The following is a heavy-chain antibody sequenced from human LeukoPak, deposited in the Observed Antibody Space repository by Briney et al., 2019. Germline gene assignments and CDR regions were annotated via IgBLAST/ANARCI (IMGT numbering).Heavy chain of an antibody. CDR2: IYTSGST. J-gene: IGHJ4*02. Sequence: SETLSLTCTVSGGSISSYCWSWIRQPPGKGLEWIGYIYTSGSTNYNPSLKSRVTISVDTSKNQFSLKLSSVTAADTAVYYCASYDILTGNDYWGQGTLVTVSS. V-gene: IGHV4-4*09. CDR1: GGSISSYC. D-gene: IGHD3-9*01. CDR3: ASYDILTGNDY.